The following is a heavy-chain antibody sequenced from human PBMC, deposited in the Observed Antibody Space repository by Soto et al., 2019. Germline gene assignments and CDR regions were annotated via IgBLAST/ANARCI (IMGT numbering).Heavy chain of an antibody. Sequence: PRGVLKISCAASGFTFSSYWMSWVRQAPGKGLEWVANIKEDGSEKNYVDSVKGQFTISRDNAKNSLYLQMNSLRAEDTAVYYCARERYYYGSGDYWGQGTLVTVSS. V-gene: IGHV3-7*01. CDR3: ARERYYYGSGDY. J-gene: IGHJ4*02. CDR2: IKEDGSEK. CDR1: GFTFSSYW. D-gene: IGHD3-10*01.